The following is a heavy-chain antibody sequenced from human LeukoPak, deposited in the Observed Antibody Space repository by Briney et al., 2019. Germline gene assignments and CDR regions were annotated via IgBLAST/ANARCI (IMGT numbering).Heavy chain of an antibody. Sequence: GGSLRLSCAASGFTFSRFAMHWVRQGPGKGLEWVAVISYDESNKDFADSVKGRSTISRDNSKNTLYLQMNSLKPDDTAVYYCARDFGGYSTSYWGQGTLVTVSS. CDR3: ARDFGGYSTSY. V-gene: IGHV3-30-3*01. D-gene: IGHD6-13*01. CDR2: ISYDESNK. CDR1: GFTFSRFA. J-gene: IGHJ4*02.